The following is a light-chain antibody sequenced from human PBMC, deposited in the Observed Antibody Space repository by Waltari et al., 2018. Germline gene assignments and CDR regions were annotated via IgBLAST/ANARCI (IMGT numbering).Light chain of an antibody. Sequence: SYELTQPPSVSVSPGQPARITCSGDALPKQYAYWYQQRPGQAPVLVIYKDNERPSGIPERFSGSGSGTTVTLTISGVQAEDEADYYCQSADSSGTYVVFGGGTKLTVL. V-gene: IGLV3-25*03. CDR1: ALPKQY. J-gene: IGLJ2*01. CDR3: QSADSSGTYVV. CDR2: KDN.